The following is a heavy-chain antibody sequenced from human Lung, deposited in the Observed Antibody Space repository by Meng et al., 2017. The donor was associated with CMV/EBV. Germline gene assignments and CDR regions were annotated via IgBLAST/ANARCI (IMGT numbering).Heavy chain of an antibody. CDR1: GYTLSELS. J-gene: IGHJ6*02. CDR2: FDPEDGEA. D-gene: IGHD3-10*01. V-gene: IGHV1-24*01. CDR3: AKVPRFYSYYGLDV. Sequence: ASVXVSXKVSGYTLSELSMHWVRQAPGKGLEWMGGFDPEDGEAIYAQKFQGRVTMTEDTSTDTAYMELSSLRSDDTAVYYCAKVPRFYSYYGLDVWGQGPTVTVSS.